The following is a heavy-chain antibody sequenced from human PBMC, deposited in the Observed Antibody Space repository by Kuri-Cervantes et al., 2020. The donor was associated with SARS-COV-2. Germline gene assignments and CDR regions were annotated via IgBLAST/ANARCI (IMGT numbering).Heavy chain of an antibody. J-gene: IGHJ4*02. V-gene: IGHV4-61*02. CDR2: IYTSGST. CDR3: ARRESSRAFDY. CDR1: GGSISSGSYY. D-gene: IGHD6-6*01. Sequence: LRLSCTVSGGSISSGSYYWSWIRQPAGKGLEWIGRIYTSGSTNYNPSLKSRVTISVDTSKNQFSLKLSSVTAADTAVYYCARRESSRAFDYWGQGTLVTVFS.